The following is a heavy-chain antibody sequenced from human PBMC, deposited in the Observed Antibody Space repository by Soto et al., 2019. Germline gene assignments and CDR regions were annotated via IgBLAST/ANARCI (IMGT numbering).Heavy chain of an antibody. V-gene: IGHV3-74*01. Sequence: EVQLVESGGGLVQAGESLRLSCEASGFTFSNYWMHWVRQVPGKGLVWVSRITVDVSSMNYADSVKGRFTISRDNDKNTVFLQMDSLGAEDTAVYYCARGIPGHYGFDVWGQGTMVTVSS. CDR1: GFTFSNYW. CDR3: ARGIPGHYGFDV. D-gene: IGHD3-10*01. J-gene: IGHJ3*01. CDR2: ITVDVSSM.